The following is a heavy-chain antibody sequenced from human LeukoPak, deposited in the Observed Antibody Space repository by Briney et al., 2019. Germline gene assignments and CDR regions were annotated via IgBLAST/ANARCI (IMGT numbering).Heavy chain of an antibody. J-gene: IGHJ4*02. CDR2: INHSGST. V-gene: IGHV4-34*01. CDR3: ASGSYYHRY. D-gene: IGHD1-26*01. Sequence: SETLSLTCAVYGGSFSGYYWSWIRQPPGKGLEWIGEINHSGSTNYNPSLKSRVTISVDTSKNQFSLKLSSVTAADTAVYYCASGSYYHRYWGQGTLVTVSS. CDR1: GGSFSGYY.